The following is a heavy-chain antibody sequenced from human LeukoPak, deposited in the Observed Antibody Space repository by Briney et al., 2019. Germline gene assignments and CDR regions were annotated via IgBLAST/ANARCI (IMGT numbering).Heavy chain of an antibody. Sequence: GRSLRLSCAASGLTFSSYGMHWVRQAPGKGLEWVAVISYDGSNKYYADSVKGRFTISRDNSKNTLYLQMNSLRAEDTAVYYCAKGRVEWEAADYWGQGTLVTVSS. CDR2: ISYDGSNK. CDR1: GLTFSSYG. CDR3: AKGRVEWEAADY. D-gene: IGHD1-26*01. V-gene: IGHV3-30*18. J-gene: IGHJ4*02.